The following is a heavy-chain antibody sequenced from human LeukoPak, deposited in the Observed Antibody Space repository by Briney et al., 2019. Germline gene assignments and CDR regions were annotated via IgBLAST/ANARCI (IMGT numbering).Heavy chain of an antibody. Sequence: PSETLSLTCTVSGGSISNYYWSWIRQPPGKGLEWIGYMYHTGHPMYNSSLKSRVTMSLDTSKNHFSLRLSSVTAADTAVYYCARHPFATPFDYWGPGTLVTVSS. CDR1: GGSISNYY. CDR3: ARHPFATPFDY. D-gene: IGHD2-15*01. V-gene: IGHV4-59*08. CDR2: MYHTGHP. J-gene: IGHJ4*02.